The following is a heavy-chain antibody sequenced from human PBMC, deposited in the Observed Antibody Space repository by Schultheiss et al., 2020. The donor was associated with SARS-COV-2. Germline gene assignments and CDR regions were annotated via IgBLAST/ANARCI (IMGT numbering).Heavy chain of an antibody. D-gene: IGHD2-15*01. CDR2: IYYSGST. V-gene: IGHV4-30-4*02. CDR3: ARELGYCSGGSCYSDRAYYYYGMDV. CDR1: GGSISSGDYY. Sequence: SETLSLTCTVSGGSISSGDYYWSWIRQPPGKGLEWIGYIYYSGSTYYNPSLKSRVTISVDTSKNQFSLKLSSVTAADTAVYYCARELGYCSGGSCYSDRAYYYYGMDVWGQGTTVTVSS. J-gene: IGHJ6*02.